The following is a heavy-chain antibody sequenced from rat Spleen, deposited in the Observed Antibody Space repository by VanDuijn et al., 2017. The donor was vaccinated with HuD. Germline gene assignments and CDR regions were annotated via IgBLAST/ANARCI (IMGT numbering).Heavy chain of an antibody. Sequence: EVQLVESGGGLVQPGRSLKLSCAASGFTFSNYDMAWVRQAPTKGLEWVASISPSGGSTYYRDSVKGRFTVSRDNAKSTLYQQMDSLRSEDTATYYCARHNSGYFDYWGQGVMVTVSS. D-gene: IGHD4-3*01. CDR2: ISPSGGST. V-gene: IGHV5S23*01. CDR1: GFTFSNYD. J-gene: IGHJ2*01. CDR3: ARHNSGYFDY.